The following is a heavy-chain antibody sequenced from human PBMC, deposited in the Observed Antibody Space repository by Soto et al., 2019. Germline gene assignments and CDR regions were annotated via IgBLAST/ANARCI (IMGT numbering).Heavy chain of an antibody. D-gene: IGHD3-10*01. J-gene: IGHJ4*02. CDR3: AREGYGSGPPGEIDY. CDR2: IIPILGIA. V-gene: IGHV1-69*08. Sequence: QVQLVQSGAEVKKPGSSVKVSCKASGGTFSSYTISWVRQAPGQGLEWMGRIIPILGIANYAQKFQGRVTITADKYTSTAYMELSSLRSEDTAVYYFAREGYGSGPPGEIDYWGQGTLVTVSS. CDR1: GGTFSSYT.